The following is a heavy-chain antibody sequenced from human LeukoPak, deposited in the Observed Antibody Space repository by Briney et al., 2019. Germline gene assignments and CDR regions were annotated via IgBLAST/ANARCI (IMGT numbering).Heavy chain of an antibody. J-gene: IGHJ4*02. Sequence: GGSLRLSCAASGFTFSSYNMNWVRQAPGKGLEWLSYISSSGSTFSYADSVKGRFTISRDNAQNSLYLQMSSLRAEDAAVYYCASRITGTSVNYWGQGTLVTVSS. V-gene: IGHV3-48*01. CDR2: ISSSGSTF. D-gene: IGHD1-7*01. CDR1: GFTFSSYN. CDR3: ASRITGTSVNY.